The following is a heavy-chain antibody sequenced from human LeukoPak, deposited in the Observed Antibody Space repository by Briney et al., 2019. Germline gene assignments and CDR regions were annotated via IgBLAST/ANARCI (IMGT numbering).Heavy chain of an antibody. J-gene: IGHJ5*02. CDR2: MNPNSGNT. CDR1: GYTFTSYD. D-gene: IGHD2-2*01. Sequence: ASVKVSCKASGYTFTSYDINWVRQATGQGLEWMGWMNPNSGNTGYAQKFQGRVTITRNTSISTAYMELSSLRSEDTAVYYCARVGYCSSTSCHTHNWFDPWGQGTLVTVSS. V-gene: IGHV1-8*03. CDR3: ARVGYCSSTSCHTHNWFDP.